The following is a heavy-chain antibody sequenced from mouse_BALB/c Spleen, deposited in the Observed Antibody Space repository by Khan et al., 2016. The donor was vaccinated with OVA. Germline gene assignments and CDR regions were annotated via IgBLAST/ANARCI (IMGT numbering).Heavy chain of an antibody. CDR1: GYTFTDYN. CDR2: FFPNSGGS. J-gene: IGHJ3*01. Sequence: EQLQQSGPEVVKPGASVKISCKASGYTFTDYNMDWLKQRHVKSLEWIGYFFPNSGGSGYNQKFKTKATLTVDISSSTAYMDLRSLTSEDSAGYYCVRSGYGSFAFWGQGTLVTVSA. D-gene: IGHD1-2*01. V-gene: IGHV1S29*02. CDR3: VRSGYGSFAF.